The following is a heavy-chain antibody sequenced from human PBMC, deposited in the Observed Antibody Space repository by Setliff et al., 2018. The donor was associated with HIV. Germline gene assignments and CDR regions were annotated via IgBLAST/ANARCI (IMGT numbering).Heavy chain of an antibody. CDR1: NYSINSGYY. CDR3: ASGPYCSNGVCRDWVWFIDY. V-gene: IGHV4-38-2*01. J-gene: IGHJ4*02. D-gene: IGHD2-8*01. CDR2: IYHSGST. Sequence: KTSETLSLTCAVSNYSINSGYYWGWIRQPPGKGLEWIGSIYHSGSTYYSPSLKSRVTISVDTSKNQVSLKLSSVTAADTAVYYCASGPYCSNGVCRDWVWFIDYWGQGKVVTVSS.